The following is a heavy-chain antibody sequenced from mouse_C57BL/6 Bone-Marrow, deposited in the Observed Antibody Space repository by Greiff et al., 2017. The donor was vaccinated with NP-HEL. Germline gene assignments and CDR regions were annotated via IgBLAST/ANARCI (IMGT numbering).Heavy chain of an antibody. V-gene: IGHV5-4*01. CDR1: GFTFSSYA. Sequence: EVQLQESGGGLVKPGGSLKLSCAASGFTFSSYAMSWVRQTPEKRLEWVATISDGGSYTYYPDNVKGRFTISRDNAKNNLYLQMSHLKSEDTAMYYCARITTGTSCDYWGQGTTRTVSS. CDR2: ISDGGSYT. CDR3: ARITTGTSCDY. D-gene: IGHD1-2*01. J-gene: IGHJ2*01.